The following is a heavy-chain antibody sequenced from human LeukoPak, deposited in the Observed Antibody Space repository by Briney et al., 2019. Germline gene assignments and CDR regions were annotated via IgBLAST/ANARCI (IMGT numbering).Heavy chain of an antibody. V-gene: IGHV4-4*02. J-gene: IGHJ4*02. CDR3: ARVGSGRYNYGYSLVY. CDR1: NASISGRNW. Sequence: SETLSLTCAVSNASISGRNWRNWVRQPPGKGLEWIGEVSHSGSTNYNPSLKSRVTISVDKSKNQFSLTLSSVTAADTAVYYCARVGSGRYNYGYSLVYWGQGTLVTVSS. D-gene: IGHD5-18*01. CDR2: VSHSGST.